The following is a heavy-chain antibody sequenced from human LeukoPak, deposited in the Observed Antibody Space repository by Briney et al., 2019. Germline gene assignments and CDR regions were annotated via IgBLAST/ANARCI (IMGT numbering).Heavy chain of an antibody. V-gene: IGHV3-7*05. CDR3: AREQRYCSSSSCPWEPFDY. J-gene: IGHJ4*02. CDR2: IKQDGREK. CDR1: GLTFSSYW. D-gene: IGHD2-2*01. Sequence: GGALILPCAAAGLTFSSYWMSWFRHDPGKELEWVANIKQDGREKKYFDSSKDRFSNSRDNAKNSRYLQMNSLRAEETAVYYCAREQRYCSSSSCPWEPFDYWGQGTLVTVSS.